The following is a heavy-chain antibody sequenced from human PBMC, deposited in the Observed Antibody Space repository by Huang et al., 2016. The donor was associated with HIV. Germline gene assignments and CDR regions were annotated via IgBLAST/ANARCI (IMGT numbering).Heavy chain of an antibody. CDR2: SSSGGGTI. Sequence: EVQLVESGGGLVQPGGSLRLSCATSGFAFSNYNMHWVRQAPGKGLDWISCSSSGGGTIYYADSVKGRFTISRDKAKNSLYLQISTLRDEDTAVYYCARETRLRRGLDFWGQGTLVTVSS. CDR3: ARETRLRRGLDF. D-gene: IGHD4-17*01. CDR1: GFAFSNYN. V-gene: IGHV3-48*02. J-gene: IGHJ4*02.